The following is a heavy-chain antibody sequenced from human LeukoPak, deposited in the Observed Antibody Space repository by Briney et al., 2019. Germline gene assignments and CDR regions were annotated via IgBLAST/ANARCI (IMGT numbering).Heavy chain of an antibody. CDR3: ASRGYSYGYYFDY. CDR2: TIPILGIA. V-gene: IGHV1-69*04. Sequence: SVTVSCKASGGTFSSYAISWVRQAPGQGLEWMGRTIPILGIANYAQKFQGRVTITADKSTSTAYMELSSLRSEDTAVYYCASRGYSYGYYFDYWGQGTLVTVSS. D-gene: IGHD5-18*01. J-gene: IGHJ4*02. CDR1: GGTFSSYA.